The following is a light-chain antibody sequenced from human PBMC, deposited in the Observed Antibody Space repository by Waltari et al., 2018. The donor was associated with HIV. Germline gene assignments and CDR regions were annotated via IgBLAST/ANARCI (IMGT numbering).Light chain of an antibody. CDR2: SNN. J-gene: IGLJ2*01. CDR3: ATWDDSLNGPV. V-gene: IGLV1-44*01. CDR1: RSTSGSTT. Sequence: SVLTPPPSASRTPGQRVTISCSGSRSTSGSTTVNWYHQLPGTAPTLLLDSNNQRPSGVPDRFSGAKSGTSASLAISGLQSEVEADYYCATWDDSLNGPVFGGGTQLTVL.